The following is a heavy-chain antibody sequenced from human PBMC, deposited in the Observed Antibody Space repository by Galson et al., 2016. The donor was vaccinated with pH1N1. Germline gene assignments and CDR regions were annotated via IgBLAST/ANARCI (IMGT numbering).Heavy chain of an antibody. Sequence: SLRLSCAASGFSFHDYTMHWVRQSPGKGLEWVSLVNWDGTSTYYADYVRGRFTVSRDNSKNSLYQQLNSLRSEDTALYYCAKEIQRGSYGMDVWGRGTTVTVSS. J-gene: IGHJ6*02. CDR2: VNWDGTST. CDR1: GFSFHDYT. D-gene: IGHD3-16*01. V-gene: IGHV3-43*01. CDR3: AKEIQRGSYGMDV.